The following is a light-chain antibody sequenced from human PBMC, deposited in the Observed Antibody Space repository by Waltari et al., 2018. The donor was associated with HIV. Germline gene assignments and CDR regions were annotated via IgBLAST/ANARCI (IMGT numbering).Light chain of an antibody. CDR3: QQYNNWPQT. J-gene: IGKJ2*01. CDR2: GAS. Sequence: EKVMTQSPATLSVSPGERATLSCRASQTINNNLAWYQQKPGQAPQLLIYGASTRAAGVPARFSGSGSGTEFTLTITSLQSEDLAIYYCQQYNNWPQTFGQGTKVESK. V-gene: IGKV3-15*01. CDR1: QTINNN.